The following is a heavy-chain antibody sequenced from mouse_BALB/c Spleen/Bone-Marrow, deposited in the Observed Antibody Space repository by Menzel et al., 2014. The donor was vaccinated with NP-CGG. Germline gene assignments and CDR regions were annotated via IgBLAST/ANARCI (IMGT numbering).Heavy chain of an antibody. Sequence: EVKLMESGGGLVKPGGSLNLSCEASELIFGAFSLFWVGKTPEKRLGWAETISEGGSYTFYPDSVKGRFTISRDNAKNNLYLQMSSLKSEDTAMYYCARVLRPHYYAMDYWGQGTSVTVSS. CDR2: ISEGGSYT. CDR3: ARVLRPHYYAMDY. J-gene: IGHJ4*01. CDR1: ELIFGAFS. D-gene: IGHD1-2*01. V-gene: IGHV5-4*02.